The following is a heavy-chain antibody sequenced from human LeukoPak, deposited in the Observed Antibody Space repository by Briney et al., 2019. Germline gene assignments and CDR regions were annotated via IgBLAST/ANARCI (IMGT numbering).Heavy chain of an antibody. D-gene: IGHD6-6*01. CDR3: AKDIEAAPSSFDY. Sequence: GGSLRLSCAASGFTFDDYAMHWVRQAPGKGLEWVSGISWNSGSIGCADSVKGRFTISRDNAKNSLYLQMNSLRAEDTALYYCAKDIEAAPSSFDYWGQGTLVTVSS. CDR2: ISWNSGSI. CDR1: GFTFDDYA. J-gene: IGHJ4*02. V-gene: IGHV3-9*01.